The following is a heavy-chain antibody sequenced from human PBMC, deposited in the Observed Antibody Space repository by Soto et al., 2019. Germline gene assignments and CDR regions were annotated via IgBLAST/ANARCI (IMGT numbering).Heavy chain of an antibody. Sequence: PSETLSLTCTVSGASISGDGYSWSWIRQPPGKGLEWIGYFYHDGTTYYNPSLRSRVTISVDKSKNQFSLRLISVTAADTAVYYCAGSRYCSSTTCYFFDYWGQGALVTVSS. D-gene: IGHD2-2*01. CDR2: FYHDGTT. CDR3: AGSRYCSSTTCYFFDY. CDR1: GASISGDGYS. V-gene: IGHV4-30-2*01. J-gene: IGHJ4*02.